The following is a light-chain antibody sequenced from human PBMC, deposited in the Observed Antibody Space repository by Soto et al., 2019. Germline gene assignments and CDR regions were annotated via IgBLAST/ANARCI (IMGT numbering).Light chain of an antibody. CDR3: MQALQTPPT. J-gene: IGKJ5*01. Sequence: DIVMTQSPLSLPVTPGEPASISCRSSQSLLHSNGYYYLDWYLQKPGQSPQLLIYLGSNRASGVPDRFSGSGSGTDFTLKISRVEAEDVGVYYCMQALQTPPTFGQGTRLEI. V-gene: IGKV2-28*01. CDR2: LGS. CDR1: QSLLHSNGYYY.